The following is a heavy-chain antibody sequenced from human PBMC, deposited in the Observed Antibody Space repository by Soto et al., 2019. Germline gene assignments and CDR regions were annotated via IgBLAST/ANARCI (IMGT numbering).Heavy chain of an antibody. CDR1: GFTFSSYG. D-gene: IGHD3-3*01. J-gene: IGHJ6*03. Sequence: GGSLRLSCAASGFTFSSYGMHWVRQAPGKGLEWVAVISYDGSNKYYADSVKGRFTISRDNSKNTLYLQMNSLRAEDTAVYYCAKDSRESRITIFGVVRYYMDVWGKGTSVTVS. CDR3: AKDSRESRITIFGVVRYYMDV. V-gene: IGHV3-30*18. CDR2: ISYDGSNK.